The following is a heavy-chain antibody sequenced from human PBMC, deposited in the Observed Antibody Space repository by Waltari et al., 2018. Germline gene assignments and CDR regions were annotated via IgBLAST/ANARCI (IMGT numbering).Heavy chain of an antibody. Sequence: QLQLQESGPGLLKPPETLSLTCSVSGGSIITNRHYRGWIRRPPGQGLEWIGTIPSIGATFTSPSLKSRVPLSRDTSKNQVSLTLGSVTAADTAVYYCATYIGASIGTAAFDVWGQGTLVTVSS. J-gene: IGHJ3*01. CDR1: GGSIITNRHY. CDR2: IPSIGAT. CDR3: ATYIGASIGTAAFDV. D-gene: IGHD5-12*01. V-gene: IGHV4-39*01.